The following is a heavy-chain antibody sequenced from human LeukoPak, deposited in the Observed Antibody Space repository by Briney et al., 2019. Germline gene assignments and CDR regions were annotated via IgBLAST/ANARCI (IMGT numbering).Heavy chain of an antibody. CDR1: GGSFSGYY. CDR3: ARGDDILTGPDY. D-gene: IGHD3-9*01. V-gene: IGHV4-34*01. J-gene: IGHJ4*02. CDR2: INHSGST. Sequence: SETLSLTCAVYGGSFSGYYWSWIRQPPGKGLEWIGEINHSGSTNYNPSLKSRVTISVDTSKNQFSLKLSSVTAADTAVYYCARGDDILTGPDYWGQGTLVTVSS.